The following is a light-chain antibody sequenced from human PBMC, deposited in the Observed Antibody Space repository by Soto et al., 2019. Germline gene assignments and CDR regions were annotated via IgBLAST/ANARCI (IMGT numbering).Light chain of an antibody. Sequence: DTVMTQYPATLSVSPGGRATLSCRGCQSVSSSNLAWYQQKPGQAPRLLIYGASTRATGIPARFSGSGSGTEFTLPISSLQSEDFAVYYCQQYNNWPPITFGQGTRLEIK. V-gene: IGKV3-15*01. CDR2: GAS. J-gene: IGKJ5*01. CDR1: QSVSSSN. CDR3: QQYNNWPPIT.